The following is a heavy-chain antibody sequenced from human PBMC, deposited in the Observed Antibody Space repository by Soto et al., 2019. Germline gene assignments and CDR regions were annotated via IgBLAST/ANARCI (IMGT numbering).Heavy chain of an antibody. CDR3: ASWRITIFGVVIAGDA. V-gene: IGHV4-31*01. J-gene: IGHJ6*02. Sequence: KPSETLSLTCTVSGGSISSGGYYWSWLFHHPGKGLEWFGYIYYSGSTYYNPSLKIPVTISVDTTKNQFYLKLITVTAADTAVYYYASWRITIFGVVIAGDAWGQGTTVTVSS. CDR1: GGSISSGGYY. D-gene: IGHD3-3*01. CDR2: IYYSGST.